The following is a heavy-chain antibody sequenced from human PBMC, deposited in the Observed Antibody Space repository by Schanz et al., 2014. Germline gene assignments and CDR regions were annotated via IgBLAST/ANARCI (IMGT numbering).Heavy chain of an antibody. CDR1: GFTFSDHF. Sequence: VQLVESGGGLVQPGGSLRLSCAASGFTFSDHFMDWVRQAPGKGLEWVSYISNSGTTIYYADSVKGRFTISRDNAKNSLYLQMNSLRVEDTAVYYCARDLISSGWYGWGQGTLATVSS. CDR2: ISNSGTTI. J-gene: IGHJ4*02. V-gene: IGHV3-11*01. CDR3: ARDLISSGWYG. D-gene: IGHD6-19*01.